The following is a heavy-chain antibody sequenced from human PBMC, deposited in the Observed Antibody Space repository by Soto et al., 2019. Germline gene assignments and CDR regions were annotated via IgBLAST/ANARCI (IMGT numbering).Heavy chain of an antibody. V-gene: IGHV4-59*01. D-gene: IGHD3-10*01. CDR1: GGSFSGYY. CDR3: GRGGPDYYGSGSSTPVDY. J-gene: IGHJ4*02. Sequence: SETLSLTCAVYGGSFSGYYWSWIRQPPGKGLEWIGYIYYSGSTNYNPSLKSRVTISVDTSKNQFSLKLSSVTAADTAVYYCGRGGPDYYGSGSSTPVDYWGQGTLVTVSS. CDR2: IYYSGST.